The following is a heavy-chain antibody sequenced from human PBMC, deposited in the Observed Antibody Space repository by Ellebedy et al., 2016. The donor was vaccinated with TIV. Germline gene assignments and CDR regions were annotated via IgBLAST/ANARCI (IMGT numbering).Heavy chain of an antibody. CDR2: IRNDGSEN. V-gene: IGHV3-7*01. J-gene: IGHJ2*01. CDR3: ARARSNGWPDQYFDV. Sequence: GESLKISCEASGFTFSSYWMSWVRQAPGTGLEWVANIRNDGSENYSVDSVTGRFTISRDNAKDSLYVQMDGLRAEDTALYYCARARSNGWPDQYFDVWGRGSLVAVSS. CDR1: GFTFSSYW. D-gene: IGHD6-19*01.